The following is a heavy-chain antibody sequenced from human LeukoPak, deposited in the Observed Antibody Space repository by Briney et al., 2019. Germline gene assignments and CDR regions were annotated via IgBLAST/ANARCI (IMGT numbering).Heavy chain of an antibody. J-gene: IGHJ2*01. CDR2: IIPIFGIA. Sequence: GASVKVSCKASGGTFSSYAIGWVRHAPGQGLEWMGRIIPIFGIANYAQKFQGRATITADKSTSTAYMELSSLRSEDTAVYYCASISSGWSDWYFDLWGRGTLVTVSS. V-gene: IGHV1-69*04. CDR1: GGTFSSYA. D-gene: IGHD6-19*01. CDR3: ASISSGWSDWYFDL.